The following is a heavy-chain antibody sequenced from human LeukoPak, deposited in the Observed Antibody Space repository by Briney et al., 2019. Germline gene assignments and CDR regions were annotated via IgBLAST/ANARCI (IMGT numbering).Heavy chain of an antibody. CDR3: ARLPDTAMVED. J-gene: IGHJ4*02. Sequence: SETPSLTCTVSGGSISSSSYYWGWIRQPPGKGLEWIGSIYYSGSTYYNPSLKSRVTISVDTSKNQFSLKLSSVTAADTAVYYCARLPDTAMVEDWGQGTLVTVSS. CDR2: IYYSGST. D-gene: IGHD5-18*01. V-gene: IGHV4-39*01. CDR1: GGSISSSSYY.